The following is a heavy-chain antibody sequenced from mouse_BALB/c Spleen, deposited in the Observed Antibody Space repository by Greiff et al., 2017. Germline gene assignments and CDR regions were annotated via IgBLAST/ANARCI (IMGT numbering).Heavy chain of an antibody. CDR1: GYTFTDYW. Sequence: QVQLKQPGAELVMPGASVKMSCKASGYTFTDYWMHWVKQRPGQGLEWIGAIDTSDSYTSYNQKFKGKATLTVDESSSTAYMQLSSLTSEDSAVYYCARRGGAMDYWGQGTSVTVSS. CDR3: ARRGGAMDY. J-gene: IGHJ4*01. CDR2: IDTSDSYT. V-gene: IGHV1-69*01.